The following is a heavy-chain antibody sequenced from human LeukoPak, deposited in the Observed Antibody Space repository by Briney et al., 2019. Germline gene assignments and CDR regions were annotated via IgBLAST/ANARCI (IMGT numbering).Heavy chain of an antibody. CDR3: AREGVDWNHSVYYFDY. Sequence: GASLRDSSEASGYTFTADYMHWGRQAPGQGRWRMGWINPNNGGTNYAQKFQGRVTMTRDTSISTAYMELSRLRSDDTAVYYCAREGVDWNHSVYYFDYWGQGTLVTVSP. V-gene: IGHV1-2*02. D-gene: IGHD1-1*01. CDR1: GYTFTADY. J-gene: IGHJ4*02. CDR2: INPNNGGT.